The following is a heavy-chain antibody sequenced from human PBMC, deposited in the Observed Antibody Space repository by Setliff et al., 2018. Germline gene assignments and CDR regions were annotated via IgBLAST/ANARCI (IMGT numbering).Heavy chain of an antibody. CDR2: ISAYDGNT. CDR3: ARSPPNRGSGSGWYGDF. V-gene: IGHV1-18*01. D-gene: IGHD6-19*01. Sequence: EASVKVSCKASGYTFTNYGIPWVRQAPGQGLEWMGWISAYDGNTKFAQNIQGRVTLTTDTPTSTAYMELRSLRSDDTAVYYCARSPPNRGSGSGWYGDFWGQGTLVTVSS. J-gene: IGHJ4*02. CDR1: GYTFTNYG.